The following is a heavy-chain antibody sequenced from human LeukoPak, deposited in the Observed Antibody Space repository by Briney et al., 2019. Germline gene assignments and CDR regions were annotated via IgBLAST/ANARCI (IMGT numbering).Heavy chain of an antibody. Sequence: GGSLRLPCAASGFTFSSYSMNWVRQAPGKGLEWVSSISSSSSYIYYADSVKGRFTISRDDAKNLLYLDMNSLRAEDTAVYYCARGHTAVTRHFDFWGQGTLVTVSS. D-gene: IGHD4-17*01. J-gene: IGHJ4*02. CDR1: GFTFSSYS. CDR2: ISSSSSYI. CDR3: ARGHTAVTRHFDF. V-gene: IGHV3-21*01.